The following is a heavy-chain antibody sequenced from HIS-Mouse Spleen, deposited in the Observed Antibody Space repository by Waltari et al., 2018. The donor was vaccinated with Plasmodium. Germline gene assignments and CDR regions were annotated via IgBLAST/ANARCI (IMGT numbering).Heavy chain of an antibody. Sequence: EVQLVESGGGLVQPGGSLRLSCAASGFTFSSYWMRWGRQAPGKGLEWVANIKQDGSEKYYVDSVNGRFTISRDNAKNSLYLQMNSLRAEDTAVYYCASSWYWYFDLWGRGTLVTVSS. J-gene: IGHJ2*01. D-gene: IGHD6-13*01. CDR3: ASSWYWYFDL. CDR1: GFTFSSYW. CDR2: IKQDGSEK. V-gene: IGHV3-7*01.